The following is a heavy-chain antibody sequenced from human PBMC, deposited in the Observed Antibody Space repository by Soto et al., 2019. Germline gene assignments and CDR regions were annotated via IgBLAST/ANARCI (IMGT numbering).Heavy chain of an antibody. CDR2: ISGSGGST. V-gene: IGHV3-23*01. J-gene: IGHJ4*02. D-gene: IGHD2-2*01. CDR1: GFTFSSYA. CDR3: AKKREYQLLAHYFDY. Sequence: GSLRLSCAASGFTFSSYAMSWVRQAPGKGLEWVSAISGSGGSTYYADSVKGRFTISRDNSKNTLYLQMNSLRAEDTAVYYCAKKREYQLLAHYFDYWGQGTLVTVSS.